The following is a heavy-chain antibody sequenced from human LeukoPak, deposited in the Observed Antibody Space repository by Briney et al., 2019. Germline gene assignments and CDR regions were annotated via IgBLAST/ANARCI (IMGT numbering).Heavy chain of an antibody. CDR2: IYWNGGST. V-gene: IGHV3-20*04. J-gene: IGHJ4*02. CDR3: ARGGRVGDLVSEYCFDF. D-gene: IGHD1-26*01. Sequence: GGSLRLSCAASAFTFDNYGMSWVRQAPGKRLEWVSGIYWNGGSTFYADSVKGRFTISRDNAKNSLYLQMDSLRAEDTALYYCARGGRVGDLVSEYCFDFWGQGTLVTVSS. CDR1: AFTFDNYG.